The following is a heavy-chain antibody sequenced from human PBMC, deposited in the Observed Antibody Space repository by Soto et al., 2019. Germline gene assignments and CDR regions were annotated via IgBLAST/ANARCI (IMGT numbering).Heavy chain of an antibody. D-gene: IGHD3-22*01. CDR2: IYYSGST. CDR1: GGSVSSGSYY. Sequence: KPSETLSLTCTVSGGSVSSGSYYWSWIRQPPGKGLEWIGYIYYSGSTNYNPSPKSRVTISVDTSKNQFSLKLSSVTAADTAVYYCASTYYYDSSGYSGPLDYWGQGTLVTVSS. CDR3: ASTYYYDSSGYSGPLDY. V-gene: IGHV4-61*01. J-gene: IGHJ4*02.